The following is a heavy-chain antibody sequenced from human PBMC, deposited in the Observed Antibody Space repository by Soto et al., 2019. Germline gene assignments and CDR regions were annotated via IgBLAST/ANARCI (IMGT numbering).Heavy chain of an antibody. Sequence: EVQLVESGGGLVQPGGSLRLSCAASGFTFSSYWMHWVRQAPGKGLVWVSRINSDGSSTSYADSVKGRFTISRDNPKNTLYLQMSSLRAEDTAVYYCARVEGKGYDYYYDYMDVWGKGTTVTVSS. V-gene: IGHV3-74*01. CDR2: INSDGSST. J-gene: IGHJ6*03. CDR3: ARVEGKGYDYYYDYMDV. D-gene: IGHD6-13*01. CDR1: GFTFSSYW.